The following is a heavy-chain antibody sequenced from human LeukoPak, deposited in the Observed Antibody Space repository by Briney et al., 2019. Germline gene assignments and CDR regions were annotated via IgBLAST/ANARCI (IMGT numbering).Heavy chain of an antibody. CDR1: GFTFSSYG. CDR3: AKDTGSGSYYTPEYTFDY. CDR2: ISGSGGST. J-gene: IGHJ4*02. Sequence: GGSLRLSCAASGFTFSSYGMSWVRQAPGKGLEWVSAISGSGGSTYYADSVKGRFTISRDNSKNTLYLQMNSLRAEDTALYYCAKDTGSGSYYTPEYTFDYWGQGTLVTVSS. D-gene: IGHD3-10*01. V-gene: IGHV3-23*01.